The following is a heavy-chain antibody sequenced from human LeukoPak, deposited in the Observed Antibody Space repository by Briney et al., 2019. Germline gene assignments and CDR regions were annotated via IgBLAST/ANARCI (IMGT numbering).Heavy chain of an antibody. CDR3: ARDRFGGDY. J-gene: IGHJ4*02. CDR2: INPNSGGT. V-gene: IGHV1-2*02. D-gene: IGHD3-10*01. CDR1: GGTFSSYA. Sequence: GASVKVSCKASGGTFSSYAISWVRQAPGQGLEWMGWINPNSGGTNYAQKFQGRVTMTRDTSISTAYMELSRLRSDDTAVYYCARDRFGGDYWGQGTLVTVSS.